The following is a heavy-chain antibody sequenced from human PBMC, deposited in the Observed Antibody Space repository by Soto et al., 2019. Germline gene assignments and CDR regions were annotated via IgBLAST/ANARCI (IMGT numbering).Heavy chain of an antibody. CDR1: GFTFSDYY. V-gene: IGHV3-11*01. CDR2: ISSSGSTI. J-gene: IGHJ6*02. CDR3: AGGPLTMDYGGNSVDYYGMDV. Sequence: QVQLVESGGGLVKPGGSLRLSCAASGFTFSDYYMSWIRQAPGKGLEWVSYISSSGSTIYYADSVKGRFTISRDNAKNSLYLQMNSLRAEDTAVYYCAGGPLTMDYGGNSVDYYGMDVWGQGTTVTVSS. D-gene: IGHD4-17*01.